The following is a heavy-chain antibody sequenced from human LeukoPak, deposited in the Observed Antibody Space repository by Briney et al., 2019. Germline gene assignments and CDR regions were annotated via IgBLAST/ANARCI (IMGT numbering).Heavy chain of an antibody. Sequence: GGSLRLSCGASGFXFSYYAMHWVRQAPGKGLEWVAFISSDGSDKYYADSMKGRFTISRDNSKNTLYLQMTSLRGEDTAMYYCAREGTARDAFDIWGQGTMVTVSS. J-gene: IGHJ3*02. V-gene: IGHV3-30-3*01. CDR3: AREGTARDAFDI. D-gene: IGHD2-21*02. CDR2: ISSDGSDK. CDR1: GFXFSYYA.